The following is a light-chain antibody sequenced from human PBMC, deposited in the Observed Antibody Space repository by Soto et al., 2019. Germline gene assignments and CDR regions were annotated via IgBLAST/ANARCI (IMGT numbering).Light chain of an antibody. Sequence: QSALTQPASVSGSPGQSITISCTGTSSDVGGYNYVSWYQQHPGKAPKLMIYDVSNRPSEVSNRFSGSKSGNTASLTISGLQAEDEADYYCSSYTSSHYVFGTGTKLTVL. CDR1: SSDVGGYNY. CDR2: DVS. J-gene: IGLJ1*01. CDR3: SSYTSSHYV. V-gene: IGLV2-14*01.